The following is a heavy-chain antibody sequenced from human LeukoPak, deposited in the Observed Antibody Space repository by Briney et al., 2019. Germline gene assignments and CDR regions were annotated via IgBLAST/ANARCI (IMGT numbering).Heavy chain of an antibody. D-gene: IGHD5-18*01. V-gene: IGHV4-59*01. CDR1: GDSISSYY. CDR3: ARSRYRYRADALDI. CDR2: VYYSGST. Sequence: PSETLSLTCTVSGDSISSYYWSWIRQPPGKGLEWIGYVYYSGSTNYNPSLKSRVTISVDTSKNQFFLRLSSVTAADTAMYYCARSRYRYRADALDIWGQGTMVTVSS. J-gene: IGHJ3*02.